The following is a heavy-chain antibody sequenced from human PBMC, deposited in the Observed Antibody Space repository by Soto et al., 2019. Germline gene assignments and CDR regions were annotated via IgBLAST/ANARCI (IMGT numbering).Heavy chain of an antibody. J-gene: IGHJ6*01. Sequence: QVQLVQSGAEVKKPGSSVKVSCRASGGTFSSYAVSWVRQAPGQGLEWMGVIIPLLNTPKYVQKFQGRVTITADASATTAYMELSSLRSEDTAAYYCARESSSPNYYYYGKDVWGQGTTVTAAS. CDR2: IIPLLNTP. V-gene: IGHV1-69*01. CDR1: GGTFSSYA. D-gene: IGHD6-6*01. CDR3: ARESSSPNYYYYGKDV.